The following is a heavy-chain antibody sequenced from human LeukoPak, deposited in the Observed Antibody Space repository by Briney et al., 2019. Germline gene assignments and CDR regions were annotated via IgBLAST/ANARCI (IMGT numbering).Heavy chain of an antibody. V-gene: IGHV3-21*01. CDR1: GFTFSSYS. J-gene: IGHJ3*02. CDR3: ARAVRWSQVHDAFDI. Sequence: PGGSLRLSCAASGFTFSSYSMNWVRQAPGKGLEWVSSISSSSSYIYYADSVKGRFTISRDNAKNSLYLQMNSLRAEDTAVYYCARAVRWSQVHDAFDIWGQGTMVTVSS. CDR2: ISSSSSYI. D-gene: IGHD2-15*01.